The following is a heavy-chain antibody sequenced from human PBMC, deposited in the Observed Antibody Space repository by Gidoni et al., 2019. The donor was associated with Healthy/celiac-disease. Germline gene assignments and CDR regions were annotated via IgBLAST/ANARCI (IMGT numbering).Heavy chain of an antibody. J-gene: IGHJ4*02. CDR3: ARVHSSGWRDIDY. CDR2: IFSNDEK. Sequence: QVTLKESGPVLVTPTETLTLTCTVSGFSLSNARMGVSWIRQPPGKALEWLAHIFSNDEKSYSTSLKSRLTISKDTSKSQVVLTMTNMDPVDTATYYCARVHSSGWRDIDYWGQGTLVTVSS. V-gene: IGHV2-26*01. CDR1: GFSLSNARMG. D-gene: IGHD6-19*01.